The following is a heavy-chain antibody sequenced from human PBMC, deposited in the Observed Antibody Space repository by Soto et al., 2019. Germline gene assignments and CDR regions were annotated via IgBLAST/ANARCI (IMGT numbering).Heavy chain of an antibody. Sequence: ASVKVSCKASGYTFTSYDINWVRQATGQGLEWMGWMNPNSGNTGYAQKFQGRVTMTRNTSISTAYMELSSLRSEDTAVYYCAHRRGDLLTGHYYFDYWGQGTLVTVSS. D-gene: IGHD3-9*01. CDR2: MNPNSGNT. V-gene: IGHV1-8*01. CDR3: AHRRGDLLTGHYYFDY. J-gene: IGHJ4*02. CDR1: GYTFTSYD.